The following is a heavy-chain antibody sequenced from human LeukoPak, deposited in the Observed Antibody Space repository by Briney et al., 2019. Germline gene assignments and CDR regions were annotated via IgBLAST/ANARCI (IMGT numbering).Heavy chain of an antibody. CDR3: ARGLNIRGYYYYYGMDV. J-gene: IGHJ6*02. CDR2: INHSGST. CDR1: GGSFSGYY. D-gene: IGHD2/OR15-2a*01. V-gene: IGHV4-34*01. Sequence: PSETLSLTCAVYGGSFSGYYWSWIRQPPGKGLEWIGEINHSGSTNYNPSLKSRVTISVDTFKNQFSLKLSSVTAADTAVYYCARGLNIRGYYYYYGMDVWGQGTTVTVSS.